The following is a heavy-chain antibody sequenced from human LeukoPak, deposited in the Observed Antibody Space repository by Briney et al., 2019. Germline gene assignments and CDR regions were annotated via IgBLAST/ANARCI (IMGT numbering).Heavy chain of an antibody. CDR2: INPNSGGT. Sequence: ASVKVSCKASGYSFTGYYIHWLRQAPGQGLEWVGWINPNSGGTNFAQKFRGRVTMTRDTSITTAYMELTRLKSDDTAVYYCARGGVRTAASSLGYWGQGTLVTASS. J-gene: IGHJ4*01. CDR3: ARGGVRTAASSLGY. V-gene: IGHV1-2*02. D-gene: IGHD6-13*01. CDR1: GYSFTGYY.